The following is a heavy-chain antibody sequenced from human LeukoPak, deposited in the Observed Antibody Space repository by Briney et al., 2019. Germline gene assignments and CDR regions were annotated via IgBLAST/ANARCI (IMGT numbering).Heavy chain of an antibody. V-gene: IGHV3-30-3*01. CDR3: ASGRFGELGYFDY. D-gene: IGHD3-10*01. J-gene: IGHJ4*02. CDR2: ISYDGNNK. Sequence: PGRSLRLSCAASGFTFSRSVMHWVRQAPGKGLEWVAVISYDGNNKYYVDSVKGRFTISRDNSKNTLYLQMNSLRAEDTAVYYCASGRFGELGYFDYWGQGTLVTVSS. CDR1: GFTFSRSV.